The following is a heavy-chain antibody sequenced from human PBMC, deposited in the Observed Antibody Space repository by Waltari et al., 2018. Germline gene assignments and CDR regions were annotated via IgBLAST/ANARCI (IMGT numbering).Heavy chain of an antibody. Sequence: EVQLVESGGGLVQPGRSLRLSCAASGFTFDDYAMHWVRQAPGKGLEWVSGIGWNSGSIGYADSVKGRFTISRDNAKNSLYLQMNSLRAEDMALYYCAKSSAAGTRWYFDLWGRGTLVTVSS. V-gene: IGHV3-9*03. CDR2: IGWNSGSI. J-gene: IGHJ2*01. CDR3: AKSSAAGTRWYFDL. CDR1: GFTFDDYA. D-gene: IGHD6-13*01.